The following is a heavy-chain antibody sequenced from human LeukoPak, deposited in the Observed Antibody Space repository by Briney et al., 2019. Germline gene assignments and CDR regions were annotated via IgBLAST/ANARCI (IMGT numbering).Heavy chain of an antibody. Sequence: PGGSLRLSCAASGFTLSSYAMHWVRQAPGKGLEWVAVISYDGSNKYYADSVKGRFTIPRDNSKNTLYLQMNSLRAGDTAVYYCARDPVWNDFEGEEGGQDYWGQGTLVTVSS. D-gene: IGHD1-1*01. CDR1: GFTLSSYA. V-gene: IGHV3-30-3*01. CDR3: ARDPVWNDFEGEEGGQDY. CDR2: ISYDGSNK. J-gene: IGHJ4*02.